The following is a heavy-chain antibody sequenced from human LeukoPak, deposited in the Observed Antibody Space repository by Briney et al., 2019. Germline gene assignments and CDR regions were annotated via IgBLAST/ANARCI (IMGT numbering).Heavy chain of an antibody. CDR1: GLAFRNYA. D-gene: IGHD2-21*02. V-gene: IGHV3-23*01. J-gene: IGHJ3*01. CDR2: IRGSGGDI. CDR3: GKDPSGDYIGAFDF. Sequence: GGSLRLSCVASGLAFRNYAMTWVRQAPGKGLEWVSVIRGSGGDIRYADSVKGRFTISRDNSVNTLYLQMNSLRAEDTAVYYCGKDPSGDYIGAFDFWGQGTMVTVSS.